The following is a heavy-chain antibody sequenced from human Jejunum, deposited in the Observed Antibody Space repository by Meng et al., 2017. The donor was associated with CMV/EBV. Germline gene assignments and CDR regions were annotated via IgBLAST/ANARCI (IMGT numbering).Heavy chain of an antibody. V-gene: IGHV4-4*07. J-gene: IGHJ4*02. CDR2: NITTGSN. D-gene: IGHD3-22*01. Sequence: QDHRQMAGPVLVKTPETLSISCPVSMCSFLSSYWLGVWQPVGKRPDLLGRNITTGSNNYNPSLNSRVTISLATYKTQFSLQLPFATAAYTAMDYCANPYSDKSNFDYWGQGTLVTVSS. CDR3: ANPYSDKSNFDY. CDR1: MCSFLSSY.